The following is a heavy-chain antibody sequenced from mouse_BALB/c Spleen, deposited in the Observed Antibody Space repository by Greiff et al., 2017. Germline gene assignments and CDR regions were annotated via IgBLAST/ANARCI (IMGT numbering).Heavy chain of an antibody. Sequence: EVKLMESGGGLVQPGGSRKLSCAASGFTFSSFGMHWVRQAPEKGLEWVAYISSGSSTIYYADTVKGRFTISRDNPKNTLFLQMTSLRSEDTAMYYCARSPYGNSGNAMDYWGQGTSVTVSS. J-gene: IGHJ4*01. V-gene: IGHV5-17*02. CDR1: GFTFSSFG. D-gene: IGHD2-1*01. CDR2: ISSGSSTI. CDR3: ARSPYGNSGNAMDY.